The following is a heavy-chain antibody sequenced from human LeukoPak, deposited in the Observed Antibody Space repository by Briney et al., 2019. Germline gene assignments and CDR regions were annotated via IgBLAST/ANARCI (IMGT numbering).Heavy chain of an antibody. CDR1: GFTFSDYA. D-gene: IGHD1-26*01. J-gene: IGHJ6*03. V-gene: IGHV3-30*04. CDR2: TSHDGDKE. CDR3: ARDRSGSHYYIDV. Sequence: PGGSLRLSCAVSGFTFSDYAMHWVRQAPGKGLEWVAVTSHDGDKEYYADSVKGRFTISRDNAKNTLDLQMNSLRAEDTAVYYCARDRSGSHYYIDVWGKGTTVTVSS.